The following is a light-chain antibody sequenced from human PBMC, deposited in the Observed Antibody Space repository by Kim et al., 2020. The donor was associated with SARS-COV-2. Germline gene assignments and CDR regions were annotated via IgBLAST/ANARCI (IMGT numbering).Light chain of an antibody. CDR3: QQYYSYPRLT. Sequence: AIRMTQSPSSFSASTGDRVTITCRASQGISSYLAWYQQKPGKAPKLLIYAASTLQSGVPSRFSGSGSGTDFTLTISCLQSEDFATYYCQQYYSYPRLTFGGGTKVEI. CDR2: AAS. CDR1: QGISSY. V-gene: IGKV1-8*01. J-gene: IGKJ4*01.